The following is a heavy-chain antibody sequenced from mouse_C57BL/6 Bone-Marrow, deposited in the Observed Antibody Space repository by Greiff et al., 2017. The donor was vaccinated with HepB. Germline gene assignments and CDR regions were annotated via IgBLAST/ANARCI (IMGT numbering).Heavy chain of an antibody. Sequence: VHVKQSGTVLARPGASVKMSCKTSGYTFTSYWMHWVKQRPGQGLEWIGAIYPGNSDTSYNQKFKGKAKLTAVTSASTAYMELSSLTNEDSAVYYCTRPSRWLLRTWFAYWGQGTLVTVSA. D-gene: IGHD2-3*01. V-gene: IGHV1-5*01. CDR2: IYPGNSDT. CDR1: GYTFTSYW. J-gene: IGHJ3*01. CDR3: TRPSRWLLRTWFAY.